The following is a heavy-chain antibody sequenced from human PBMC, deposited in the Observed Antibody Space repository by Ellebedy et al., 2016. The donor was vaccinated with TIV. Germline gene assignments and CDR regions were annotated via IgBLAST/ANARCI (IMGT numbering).Heavy chain of an antibody. J-gene: IGHJ4*02. CDR3: AGESSSGWYRFDS. V-gene: IGHV4-61*01. D-gene: IGHD6-13*01. CDR1: GDSVTSRNYY. Sequence: SETLSLTCTVSGDSVTSRNYYWNWIRQPPGKGLEWIGYIYLSGSTIYNPSLRSRVTISVDPATNQFSMRLSSVTAADTAMYFCAGESSSGWYRFDSWGQGTLVNVSS. CDR2: IYLSGST.